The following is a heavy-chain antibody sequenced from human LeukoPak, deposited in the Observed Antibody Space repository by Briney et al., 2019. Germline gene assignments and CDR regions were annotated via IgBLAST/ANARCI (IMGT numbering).Heavy chain of an antibody. J-gene: IGHJ6*04. Sequence: PGGSLRLSCAASGFTFSSYSMNWVRQAPGKGLEWVSSISSSSSYIYYADSVKGRFTISRDNAKNPLYLQMNSLRAEDTAVYYCASPSALNYYDSSGFPPRSVWGKGTTVTVSS. V-gene: IGHV3-21*01. CDR1: GFTFSSYS. CDR2: ISSSSSYI. D-gene: IGHD3-22*01. CDR3: ASPSALNYYDSSGFPPRSV.